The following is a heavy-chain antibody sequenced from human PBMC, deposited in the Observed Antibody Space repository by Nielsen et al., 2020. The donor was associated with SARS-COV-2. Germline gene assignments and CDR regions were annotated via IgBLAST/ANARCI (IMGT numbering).Heavy chain of an antibody. CDR3: ARAAVVSTGYMDV. J-gene: IGHJ6*03. CDR1: GYSISSGYY. V-gene: IGHV4-38-2*02. CDR2: IYYSGSA. Sequence: SETLSLTCTVSGYSISSGYYWGWIRQPPGKGLEWIGSIYYSGSAYYNPSLKSRVTISVDTSKNQFSLRLSSVTAADTAVYYCARAAVVSTGYMDVWGKGTTVTVSS. D-gene: IGHD3-10*01.